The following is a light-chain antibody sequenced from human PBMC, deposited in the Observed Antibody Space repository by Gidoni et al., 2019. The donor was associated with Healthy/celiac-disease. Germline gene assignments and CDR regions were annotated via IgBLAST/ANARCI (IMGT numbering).Light chain of an antibody. CDR1: KSVLYSSNNKNY. V-gene: IGKV4-1*01. CDR3: QQYYSTPTWT. CDR2: WAA. J-gene: IGKJ1*01. Sequence: DIVMTQSPDSLAVSLCERATINCKSSKSVLYSSNNKNYLAWYQQKPGQPPKLLIYWAATRESGVPARFSGSGFATDFTLTISSLQAEDVSVYYCQQYYSTPTWTFGQGTKVEIK.